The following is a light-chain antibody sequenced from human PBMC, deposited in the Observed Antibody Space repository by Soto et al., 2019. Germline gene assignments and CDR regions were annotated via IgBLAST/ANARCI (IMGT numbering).Light chain of an antibody. J-gene: IGKJ1*01. Sequence: DIQMTQSPSTLSTSVGDRVTITCRASQSISSWLAWYQQKPGKAPKLLIYDASSLESGVPSRFSGSGSGPEFTLTISRLHPDDFATYYCQQYNSYPWTFGQGTRVELK. CDR1: QSISSW. CDR2: DAS. V-gene: IGKV1-5*01. CDR3: QQYNSYPWT.